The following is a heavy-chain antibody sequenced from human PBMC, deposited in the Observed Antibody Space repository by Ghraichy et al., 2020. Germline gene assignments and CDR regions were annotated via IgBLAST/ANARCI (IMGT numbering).Heavy chain of an antibody. V-gene: IGHV3-21*06. J-gene: IGHJ4*02. D-gene: IGHD2-2*01. Sequence: RGSLRLSCVASGFSFSVFDMNWVRQAPGRGLEWVASIYSTGKYIYYADSVMGRFTISRDDAKNSLYLQMNSLRAEDTAVYYCARRASYCGSTSCYDYWGQGILVTVSP. CDR1: GFSFSVFD. CDR3: ARRASYCGSTSCYDY. CDR2: IYSTGKYI.